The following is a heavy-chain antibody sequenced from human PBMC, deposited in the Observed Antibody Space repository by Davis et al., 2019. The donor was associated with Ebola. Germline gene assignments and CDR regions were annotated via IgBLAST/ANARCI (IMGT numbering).Heavy chain of an antibody. V-gene: IGHV3-9*01. CDR3: AKDRDYGDSNDAFDI. CDR1: GFTFDDYA. J-gene: IGHJ3*02. D-gene: IGHD4-17*01. Sequence: SLKISCAASGFTFDDYAMHWVRQAPGKGLEWVSGISWNSGSIGYADSVKGRFTISRDNAKNSLYLQMNSLRAEDTALYYCAKDRDYGDSNDAFDIWGQGTMVTVSS. CDR2: ISWNSGSI.